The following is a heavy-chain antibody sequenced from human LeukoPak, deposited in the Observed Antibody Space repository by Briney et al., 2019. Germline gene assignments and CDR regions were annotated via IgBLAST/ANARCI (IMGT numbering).Heavy chain of an antibody. D-gene: IGHD3-3*01. V-gene: IGHV1-8*03. CDR3: ARGVLVGYDFWSDYYRGYYYYYMDV. CDR1: GYTFTSYD. J-gene: IGHJ6*03. CDR2: MNPNSGNT. Sequence: ASVKVSCKASGYTFTSYDINWVRQATGQGLEWMGWMNPNSGNTGYAQKFQGRVTITRNTSISTAYMELSSLRSEDTAVYYCARGVLVGYDFWSDYYRGYYYYYMDVWGKGTTVTVSS.